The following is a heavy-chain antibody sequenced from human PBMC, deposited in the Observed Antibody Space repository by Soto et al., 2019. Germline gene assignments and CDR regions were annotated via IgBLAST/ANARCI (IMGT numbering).Heavy chain of an antibody. D-gene: IGHD2-15*01. V-gene: IGHV4-4*02. J-gene: IGHJ6*03. Sequence: QVQLQESGPGLVKPSETLSLTCAVFSGSVTSDHWWSWVRQPPGKGLEWIGEVYHTGRAHYSASLESRVTISVDTSKNQFSLRLSSVPAADTAVYYCVRNGFYCIDVWGKGTSVTVSS. CDR2: VYHTGRA. CDR3: VRNGFYCIDV. CDR1: SGSVTSDHW.